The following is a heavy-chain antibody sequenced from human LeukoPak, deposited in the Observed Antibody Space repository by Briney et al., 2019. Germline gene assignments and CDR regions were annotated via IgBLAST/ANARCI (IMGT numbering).Heavy chain of an antibody. D-gene: IGHD3-10*01. V-gene: IGHV4-59*01. J-gene: IGHJ4*02. CDR2: IYYSGST. CDR3: AREIYYYGSGSYLDY. Sequence: KPSETLSLTCTVSGGSISSYYWSWIRQPPGKGMEGIGDIYYSGSTNYNPSLKSRVTISVDTSKNQFSLKLSSVTAADTAVYYCAREIYYYGSGSYLDYWGQGTLVTVSS. CDR1: GGSISSYY.